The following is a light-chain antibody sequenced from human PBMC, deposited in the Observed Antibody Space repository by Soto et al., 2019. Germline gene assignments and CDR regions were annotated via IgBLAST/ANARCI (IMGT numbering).Light chain of an antibody. CDR3: QQSYRTPT. CDR2: XAS. Sequence: TQMTQSPYSVVSSGRDRVTISXRAPHGINTWLLWYQQRPGKATKXXIHXASSLQSGVPSRFSGSGYGTDFTITISSLQPEDVETYCCQQSYRTPTFGQGTRLEI. CDR1: HGINTW. V-gene: IGKV1-39*01. J-gene: IGKJ5*01.